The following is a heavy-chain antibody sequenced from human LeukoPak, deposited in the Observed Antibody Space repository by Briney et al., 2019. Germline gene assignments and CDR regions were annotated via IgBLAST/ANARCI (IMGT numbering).Heavy chain of an antibody. CDR3: GRERSGNSAIQH. Sequence: SETLSLTCAVYGGSFSGNYWTWIRQTPEKGLEWIGYVYSSGSTNYNPSLKSRVTMSVDTSMNQFSLNLTSVTAADTAVYYCGRERSGNSAIQHWGPGTLVTVSS. CDR1: GGSFSGNY. CDR2: VYSSGST. V-gene: IGHV4-59*01. D-gene: IGHD1-26*01. J-gene: IGHJ1*01.